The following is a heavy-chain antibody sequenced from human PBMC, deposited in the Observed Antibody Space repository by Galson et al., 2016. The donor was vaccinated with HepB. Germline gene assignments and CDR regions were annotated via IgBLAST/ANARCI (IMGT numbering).Heavy chain of an antibody. Sequence: SLRLSCAVSGFTFSSYAMHWVRQAPGKGLEWVAIIWSDGNKKYYGDSVKGRYTISRDNSKNTIYLQMDSLRVQDTATYYCARSEYNYGSGKIEPWGRGPLVTVSS. CDR1: GFTFSSYA. V-gene: IGHV3-33*01. J-gene: IGHJ5*02. CDR3: ARSEYNYGSGKIEP. CDR2: IWSDGNKK. D-gene: IGHD3-10*01.